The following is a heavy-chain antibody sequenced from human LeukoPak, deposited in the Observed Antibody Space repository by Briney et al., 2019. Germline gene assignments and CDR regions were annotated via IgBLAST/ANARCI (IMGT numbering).Heavy chain of an antibody. D-gene: IGHD4-17*01. Sequence: GGSLRLSCAASGFTFSSYAMSWVRQAPGKGLEWVSAISGSGGSTYYADSVKGRFTVSRDNSKNTLYLQMNSLRAEDTAVYYCAKVDFSTVTTGFDYWGQGTLVTVSS. CDR1: GFTFSSYA. J-gene: IGHJ4*02. V-gene: IGHV3-23*01. CDR3: AKVDFSTVTTGFDY. CDR2: ISGSGGST.